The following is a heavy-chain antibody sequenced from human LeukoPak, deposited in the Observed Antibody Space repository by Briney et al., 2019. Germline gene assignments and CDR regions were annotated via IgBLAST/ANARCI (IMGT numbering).Heavy chain of an antibody. V-gene: IGHV3-23*01. D-gene: IGHD3-22*01. CDR1: GFTFSTYA. Sequence: GSLRLSCAASGFTFSTYAMSWVRQAPGKGLEWVSAISGSGGSTYYADSVNGRFTISRDNSKNTLYLQMNSLRAEDTAVYYCAKEPYDSSGNYLDYWGQGTLVTVSS. CDR2: ISGSGGST. CDR3: AKEPYDSSGNYLDY. J-gene: IGHJ4*02.